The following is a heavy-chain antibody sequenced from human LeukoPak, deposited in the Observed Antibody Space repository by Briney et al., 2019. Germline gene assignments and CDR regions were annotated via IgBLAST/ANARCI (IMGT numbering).Heavy chain of an antibody. CDR3: AKDPGAYCGGDCYLGAFDI. D-gene: IGHD2-21*02. Sequence: GGSLRLSCAASGLTFSSYAMSWVRQAPGKGLEWVSAISGSGGSTYYADSVKGRFTISRDNSKNTLYLQMNSLRAEDTAVYYCAKDPGAYCGGDCYLGAFDIWGQGTMVTVSS. V-gene: IGHV3-23*01. CDR2: ISGSGGST. CDR1: GLTFSSYA. J-gene: IGHJ3*02.